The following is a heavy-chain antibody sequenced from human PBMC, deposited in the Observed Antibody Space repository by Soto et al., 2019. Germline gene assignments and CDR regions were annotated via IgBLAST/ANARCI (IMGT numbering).Heavy chain of an antibody. D-gene: IGHD6-13*01. Sequence: SPTLSLPCAISGDSVSSNSAAWNWIRQSPSRGLEWLGRTYYRSKWYNDYAVSVKSRITINPDTSKNQFSLQLNSVTPEDTAVYYSAQEDRSSWSAEYFDYWGQGTLVTVSS. CDR3: AQEDRSSWSAEYFDY. CDR1: GDSVSSNSAA. J-gene: IGHJ4*02. V-gene: IGHV6-1*01. CDR2: TYYRSKWYN.